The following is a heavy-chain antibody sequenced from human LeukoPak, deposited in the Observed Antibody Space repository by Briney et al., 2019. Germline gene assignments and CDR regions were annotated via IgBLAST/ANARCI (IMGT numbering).Heavy chain of an antibody. CDR1: GGSISNYY. J-gene: IGHJ6*02. Sequence: SETLSLTCTVSGGSISNYYWSWIRQPPGKGLEWIGYICYSGTTNYNPSLTSRLTISVDTSKNQFSLKLSSVTAADTALYYCARLAPITMVRGTNYYYHSMDVWGQGTTVTVSS. D-gene: IGHD3-10*01. CDR2: ICYSGTT. CDR3: ARLAPITMVRGTNYYYHSMDV. V-gene: IGHV4-59*08.